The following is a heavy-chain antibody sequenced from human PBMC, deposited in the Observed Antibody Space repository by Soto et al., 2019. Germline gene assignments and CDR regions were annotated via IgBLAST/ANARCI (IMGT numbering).Heavy chain of an antibody. CDR3: ARGRYGGLPFGP. J-gene: IGHJ1*01. CDR1: GFTVSSNY. CDR2: IYGGGTT. V-gene: IGHV3-66*01. D-gene: IGHD5-12*01. Sequence: EVQLVESGGGLVQPGGSLRLSCTASGFTVSSNYMSWVCQAPGTGLEWISVIYGGGTTYYADSVKGRFTISRDNSNNTLYLQMNSLRAEDTAVYYCARGRYGGLPFGPWGQGTLVTVS.